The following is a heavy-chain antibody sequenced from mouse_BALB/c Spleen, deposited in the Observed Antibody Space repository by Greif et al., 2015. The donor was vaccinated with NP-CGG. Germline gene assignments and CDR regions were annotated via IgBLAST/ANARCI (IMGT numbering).Heavy chain of an antibody. CDR2: INPSTGYT. V-gene: IGHV1-7*01. D-gene: IGHD2-4*01. CDR3: ARSGTMIKALYAMDY. J-gene: IGHJ4*01. CDR1: GYTFTSYW. Sequence: VQLQQSGAELAKPGASVKMSCKASGYTFTSYWMHWVKQRPGQGLEWIGYINPSTGYTEYNQKFKDKATLTAGKSSSTAYMQLSSLTSEDSAVYYCARSGTMIKALYAMDYWGQGTSVTVSS.